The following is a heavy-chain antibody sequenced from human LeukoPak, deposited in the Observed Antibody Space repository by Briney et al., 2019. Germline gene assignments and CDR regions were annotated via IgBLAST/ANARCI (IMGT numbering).Heavy chain of an antibody. CDR3: ARGSITMVRGVTSTYYYYYMDV. CDR2: INHSGST. D-gene: IGHD3-10*01. Sequence: SETLSLTCAVYGGSFSDYYWSWIRQPPGKGLEWIGEINHSGSTNYNPSLKSRVTISVDTSKNQFSLKLSSVTAADTAVYYCARGSITMVRGVTSTYYYYYMDVWGKGTTVTISS. J-gene: IGHJ6*03. V-gene: IGHV4-34*01. CDR1: GGSFSDYY.